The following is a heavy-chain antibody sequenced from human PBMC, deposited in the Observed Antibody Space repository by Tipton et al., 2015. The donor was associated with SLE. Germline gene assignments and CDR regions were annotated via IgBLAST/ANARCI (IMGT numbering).Heavy chain of an antibody. CDR2: IYSSGRA. Sequence: TLSLTCTVSGGSMSDYFWSWIRQSPGKRLEWIAYIYSSGRAIYNPSLKSRVTISVDTSKNQFSLNVSSVTAADTAVYYCARDGRVTSSGGDYYHYYYYMDVWGKGTTVTVSS. CDR3: ARDGRVTSSGGDYYHYYYYMDV. CDR1: GGSMSDYF. J-gene: IGHJ6*03. V-gene: IGHV4-59*01. D-gene: IGHD2-21*02.